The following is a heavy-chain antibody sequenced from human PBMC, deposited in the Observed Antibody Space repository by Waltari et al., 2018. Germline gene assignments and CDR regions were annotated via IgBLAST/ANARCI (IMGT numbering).Heavy chain of an antibody. CDR1: GGSFSGYY. CDR2: INHSGST. Sequence: QVQLQQWGAGLLKPSETLSLTCAVYGGSFSGYYWSWIRQPPGKGLEWIGEINHSGSTNYNPSLKSRVTISVDTSKNQFSLKLSSVTAADTAVYYCARARRWLWRPFGSEAPYFDYWGQGTLVTVSS. CDR3: ARARRWLWRPFGSEAPYFDY. D-gene: IGHD3-22*01. J-gene: IGHJ4*02. V-gene: IGHV4-34*01.